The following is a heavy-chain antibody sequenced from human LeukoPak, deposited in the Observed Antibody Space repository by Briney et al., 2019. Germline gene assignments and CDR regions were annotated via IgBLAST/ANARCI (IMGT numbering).Heavy chain of an antibody. J-gene: IGHJ4*02. CDR1: GGTFSGYY. CDR2: INHSGST. Sequence: SETLSLTCAVYGGTFSGYYWSWIRQPPGKGLEWIGEINHSGSTNYNPSLKSRVTISVDTSKNQFSLKLSSVTAADTAVYYCARGEQQLVRSIDYWGQGTLVTVSS. D-gene: IGHD6-13*01. V-gene: IGHV4-34*01. CDR3: ARGEQQLVRSIDY.